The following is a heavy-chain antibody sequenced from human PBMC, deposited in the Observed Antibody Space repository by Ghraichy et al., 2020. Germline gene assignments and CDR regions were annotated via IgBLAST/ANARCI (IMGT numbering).Heavy chain of an antibody. V-gene: IGHV4-59*08. D-gene: IGHD4-23*01. J-gene: IGHJ4*02. CDR1: GASICRYY. CDR3: ARRAYDPVYNGGSGFDY. CDR2: ISFSGST. Sequence: SETLSLTCTVSGASICRYYWSWLRQPPGKGLEWIGHISFSGSTMYTRSLKSRITISLDTSKNQFALRLNSLAAADTAMYYCARRAYDPVYNGGSGFDYWGQGILVTVSS.